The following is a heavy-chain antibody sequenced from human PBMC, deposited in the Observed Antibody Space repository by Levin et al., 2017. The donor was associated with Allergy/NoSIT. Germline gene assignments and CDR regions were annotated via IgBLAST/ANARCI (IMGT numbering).Heavy chain of an antibody. J-gene: IGHJ3*02. CDR2: IYYSGST. Sequence: SETLSLTCTVSGGSISSYYWSWIRQPPGKGLEWIGYIYYSGSTNYNPSLKSRVTISVDTSKNQFSLKLSSVTAADTAVYYCARGGRKIRYFDWPTQQRGAFDIWGQGTMVTVSS. V-gene: IGHV4-59*01. CDR3: ARGGRKIRYFDWPTQQRGAFDI. CDR1: GGSISSYY. D-gene: IGHD3-9*01.